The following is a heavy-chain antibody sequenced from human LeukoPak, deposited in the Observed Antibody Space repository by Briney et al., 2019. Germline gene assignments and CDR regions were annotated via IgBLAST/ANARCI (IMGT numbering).Heavy chain of an antibody. CDR3: ARVGCSSTSCYLGYTVFDY. J-gene: IGHJ4*02. CDR1: GYTFTVYY. V-gene: IGHV1-2*06. Sequence: ASVKVSFKASGYTFTVYYMHWVRQAPGQGLEWMGRINPNSGGTNYAQKFQGRVTMTRDTSISTAYMELSRLRSDDTAVYYCARVGCSSTSCYLGYTVFDYWGQGTLVTVSS. D-gene: IGHD2-2*01. CDR2: INPNSGGT.